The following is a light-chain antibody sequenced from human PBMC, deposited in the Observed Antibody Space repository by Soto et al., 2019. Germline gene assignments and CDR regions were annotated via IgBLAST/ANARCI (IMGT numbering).Light chain of an antibody. Sequence: DIQMTQSPSTLSASVGDRVTITCRASQSISSWLAWYQQKPGKAPKLLIYDASSLESWVPSRFSGSGSGTEFTLTISSLQPDDFATYYCQQYNSYLFGQGTKLEIK. V-gene: IGKV1-5*01. CDR3: QQYNSYL. CDR1: QSISSW. CDR2: DAS. J-gene: IGKJ2*01.